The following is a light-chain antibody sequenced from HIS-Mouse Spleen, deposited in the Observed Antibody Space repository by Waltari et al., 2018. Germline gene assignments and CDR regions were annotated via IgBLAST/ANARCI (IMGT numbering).Light chain of an antibody. V-gene: IGLV3-21*02. CDR1: NIGSKS. J-gene: IGLJ3*02. CDR3: QVWDSSSDHRV. CDR2: DDR. Sequence: SYVLTQPPSVSVAPGQTARITCGGNNIGSKSVHWYQQKPGQAPVLVVYDDRDRPSGIAERFSGSNSGNTATLTISRVEAGDDADYYCQVWDSSSDHRVFGGGTKLTVL.